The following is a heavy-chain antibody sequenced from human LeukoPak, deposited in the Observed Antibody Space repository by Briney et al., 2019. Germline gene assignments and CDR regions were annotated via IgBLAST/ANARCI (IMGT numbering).Heavy chain of an antibody. CDR1: GFTFSSYA. CDR3: AREGGGYDPESQKEYFQH. D-gene: IGHD5-12*01. V-gene: IGHV3-30-3*01. Sequence: GRSLRLSCAASGFTFSSYAMHWVRQAPGKGLEWVAVISYDGSNKYYADSVKGRFTISRDNSKNTLYLQMNSLRAEDTAVYYCAREGGGYDPESQKEYFQHWGQGTLVTVSS. CDR2: ISYDGSNK. J-gene: IGHJ1*01.